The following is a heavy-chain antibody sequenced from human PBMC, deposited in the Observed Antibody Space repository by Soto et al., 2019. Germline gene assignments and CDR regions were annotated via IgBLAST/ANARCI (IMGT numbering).Heavy chain of an antibody. V-gene: IGHV3-74*01. J-gene: IGHJ6*02. Sequence: GGSLRLSCAASGFTFSSYWMHWVRQAPGKGLVWVSRINSDGRSTSYAGSVKGRLTISRDNAKNTLYLQMNSLRAEGTAVNFCARYYDFWSGYLASYGMDVWGQGTTVTVSS. D-gene: IGHD3-3*01. CDR1: GFTFSSYW. CDR3: ARYYDFWSGYLASYGMDV. CDR2: INSDGRST.